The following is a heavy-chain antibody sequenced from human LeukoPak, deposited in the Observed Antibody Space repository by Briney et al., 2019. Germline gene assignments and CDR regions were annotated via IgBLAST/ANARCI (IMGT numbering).Heavy chain of an antibody. CDR3: AGHLSGGSGYDLGH. D-gene: IGHD5-12*01. CDR1: GGSISSHY. J-gene: IGHJ4*02. CDR2: IYYSGTT. V-gene: IGHV4-59*08. Sequence: PSETLSLTCAVSGGSISSHYWNWVRQPPGKGLEWIGFIYYSGTTNYNSSLKSRVIISVDTSKSQFSLILSSVTAADTAVYYCAGHLSGGSGYDLGHWGQGTLVTVSS.